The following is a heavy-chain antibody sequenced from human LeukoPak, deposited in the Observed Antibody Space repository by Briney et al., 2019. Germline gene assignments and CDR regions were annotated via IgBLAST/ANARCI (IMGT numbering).Heavy chain of an antibody. CDR3: AKGWKGNLDY. J-gene: IGHJ4*01. CDR1: GFSFSSNA. V-gene: IGHV3-23*01. D-gene: IGHD1-14*01. CDR2: VSGSGGST. Sequence: GGSLRLSCAASGFSFSSNAMNWVRQAPGKGLEWVSAVSGSGGSTYYADSVKGRFTISRDNSKNTVYLQMNSLRAEDTALYYCAKGWKGNLDYWGQEPWSPSPQ.